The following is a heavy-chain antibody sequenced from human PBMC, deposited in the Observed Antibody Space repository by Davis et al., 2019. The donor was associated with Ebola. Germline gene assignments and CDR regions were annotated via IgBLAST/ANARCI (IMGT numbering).Heavy chain of an antibody. V-gene: IGHV4-4*02. J-gene: IGHJ6*02. CDR2: ISQSGST. D-gene: IGHD6-6*01. CDR3: ARHVGQLGYYYYYGMDV. Sequence: MPSETLSLTCAVSGASISSSNWWSWVRQPPGKGLEWIGEISQSGSTNYNPSLKSRVTISVDKSKNQFSLKLSSVTAADTAVYYCARHVGQLGYYYYYGMDVWGQGTTVTVSS. CDR1: GASISSSNW.